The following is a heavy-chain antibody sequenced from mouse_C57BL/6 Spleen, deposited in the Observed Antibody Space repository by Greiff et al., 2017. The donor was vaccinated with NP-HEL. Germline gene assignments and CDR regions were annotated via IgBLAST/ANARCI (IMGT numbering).Heavy chain of an antibody. CDR3: AREDGNYLDY. CDR2: IISGSNTI. Sequence: EVKLMESGGGLVKPGGSLKLSCAASGFTFSDYGMHWVRQAPEKGLEWVAYIISGSNTIYYADTVKGRFTISRDNAKNTLFLQMTSLRSEDTAMYYCAREDGNYLDYWGQGTTLTVSS. CDR1: GFTFSDYG. V-gene: IGHV5-17*01. D-gene: IGHD2-1*01. J-gene: IGHJ2*01.